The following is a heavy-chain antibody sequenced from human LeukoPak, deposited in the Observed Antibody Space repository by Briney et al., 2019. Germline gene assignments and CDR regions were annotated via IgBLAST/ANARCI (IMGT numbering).Heavy chain of an antibody. J-gene: IGHJ4*02. Sequence: PSETLSLTCTVSGGSISSYYWSWIRQPPGKGLEWIGYIYTSGSTNYNPSLKSRVTISVDTSKNQFSLKLSSVTAADTAVYYRARSLRSSGWDYYFDYWGQGTLVTVSS. V-gene: IGHV4-4*09. D-gene: IGHD6-19*01. CDR3: ARSLRSSGWDYYFDY. CDR1: GGSISSYY. CDR2: IYTSGST.